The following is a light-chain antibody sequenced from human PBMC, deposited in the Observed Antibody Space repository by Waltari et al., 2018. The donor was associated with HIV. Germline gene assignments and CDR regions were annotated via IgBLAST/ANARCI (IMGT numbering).Light chain of an antibody. CDR1: QSVSSSY. CDR3: QQAHSFPLT. V-gene: IGKV3-20*01. Sequence: EIVLTQSPGTLSLSPGERATLSCRASQSVSSSYLAWYQQKPGQAPRLLIYGVSSRATGIPDRFSGSGSGTDFTLTISRLEPEDFATYYCQQAHSFPLTFGGGTKVEIK. CDR2: GVS. J-gene: IGKJ4*01.